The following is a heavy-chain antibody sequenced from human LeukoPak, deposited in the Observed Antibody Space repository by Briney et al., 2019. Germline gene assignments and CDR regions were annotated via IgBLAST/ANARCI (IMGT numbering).Heavy chain of an antibody. D-gene: IGHD3-10*01. CDR2: ISYDGSNK. V-gene: IGHV3-30-3*01. Sequence: PGGSLRLSCAASGFTFSSYAMHGVRQAPGKGLEWVAVISYDGSNKYYADSVKGRFTISRDNSKNTLYLQMNSLSAEDTAVYYCARADLLWFGEFPLWGQGTLVTVSS. CDR3: ARADLLWFGEFPL. CDR1: GFTFSSYA. J-gene: IGHJ4*02.